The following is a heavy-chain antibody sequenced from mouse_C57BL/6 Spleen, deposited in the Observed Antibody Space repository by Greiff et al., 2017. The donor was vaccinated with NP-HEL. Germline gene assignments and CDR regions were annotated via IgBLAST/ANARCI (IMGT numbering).Heavy chain of an antibody. J-gene: IGHJ2*01. V-gene: IGHV1-61*01. CDR3: ARSHYGSSYGY. CDR1: GYTFTSYW. CDR2: IYPSDSET. Sequence: QVQLQQPGAELVRPGSSVKLSCKASGYTFTSYWMDWVKQRPGQGLEWIGNIYPSDSETHYNQKFKDKATLPVDKSSSTAYMQLSSLTSEDSAVYYCARSHYGSSYGYWGQGTTLTVSS. D-gene: IGHD1-1*01.